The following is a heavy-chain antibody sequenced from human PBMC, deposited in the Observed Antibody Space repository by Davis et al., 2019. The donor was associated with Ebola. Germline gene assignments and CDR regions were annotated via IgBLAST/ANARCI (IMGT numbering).Heavy chain of an antibody. J-gene: IGHJ4*02. CDR2: IRSKANSYAT. CDR1: GFTFSGSA. Sequence: GGSLRLSCAASGFTFSGSAMHWVRQASGKGLEWVGRIRSKANSYATAYAASVKCRFTISRDDSKNTAYLQMNSLKTEDTAVYYCTSRVVGATSDYWGQGTLVTVSS. V-gene: IGHV3-73*01. CDR3: TSRVVGATSDY. D-gene: IGHD1-26*01.